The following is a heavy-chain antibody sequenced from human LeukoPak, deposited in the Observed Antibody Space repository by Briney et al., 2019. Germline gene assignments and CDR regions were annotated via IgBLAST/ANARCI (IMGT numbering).Heavy chain of an antibody. D-gene: IGHD2-2*01. CDR3: ARDILGYCSSTSCPTRWFDP. CDR1: GGSISSYY. CDR2: IYTSGST. V-gene: IGHV4-4*07. J-gene: IGHJ5*02. Sequence: KPSETLSLTCTVSGGSISSYYWSWIRQPAGKGLEWIGRIYTSGSTNYNPSLKSRVTMSVGTSKNQFSLKLSSVTAADTAVYYCARDILGYCSSTSCPTRWFDPWGQGTLVTVSS.